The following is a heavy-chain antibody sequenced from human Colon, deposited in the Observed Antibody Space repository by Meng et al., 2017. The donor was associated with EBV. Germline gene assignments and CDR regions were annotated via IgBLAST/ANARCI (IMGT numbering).Heavy chain of an antibody. J-gene: IGHJ4*02. V-gene: IGHV4-34*01. Sequence: QVQLQKWGGGLLKPSETLSPTCTVYGGSFSDSYWTWIRQPPGKGLEWIGEINHVGSTTYNPSLKSRVTISVDTSKNQFSLKLSSVTAADAAVYYCASSDCSGGTCYLDCWGQGTLVTVSS. CDR3: ASSDCSGGTCYLDC. CDR2: INHVGST. CDR1: GGSFSDSY. D-gene: IGHD2-15*01.